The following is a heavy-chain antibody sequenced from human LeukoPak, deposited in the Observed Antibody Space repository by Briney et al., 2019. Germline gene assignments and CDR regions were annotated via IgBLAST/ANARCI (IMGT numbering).Heavy chain of an antibody. CDR1: GFTFSDYY. D-gene: IGHD3-22*01. CDR3: ARAWHYYDSSGYSDY. CDR2: ISSSSSYI. Sequence: GGSLRLSCAASGFTFSDYYMSWIRQAPGKGLEWVSSISSSSSYIYYADSVKGRFTISRDNAKNSLYLQMNSLRAEDTAVYYCARAWHYYDSSGYSDYWGQGTLVTVSS. J-gene: IGHJ4*02. V-gene: IGHV3-11*06.